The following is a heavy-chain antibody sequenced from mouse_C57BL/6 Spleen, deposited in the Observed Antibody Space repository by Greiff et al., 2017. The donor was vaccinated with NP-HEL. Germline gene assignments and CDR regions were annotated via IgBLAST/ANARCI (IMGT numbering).Heavy chain of an antibody. V-gene: IGHV1-64*01. CDR1: GYTFTSYW. J-gene: IGHJ3*01. CDR2: IHPNSGST. D-gene: IGHD2-2*01. CDR3: ARAPYGYDGAWFAY. Sequence: VQLQQPGAELVKPGASVKLSCKASGYTFTSYWMHWVKQRPGQGLEWIGMIHPNSGSTNYNEKFKSKATLTVDKSSSTAYMQLSSLTSEDSAVYYCARAPYGYDGAWFAYWGQGTLVTVSA.